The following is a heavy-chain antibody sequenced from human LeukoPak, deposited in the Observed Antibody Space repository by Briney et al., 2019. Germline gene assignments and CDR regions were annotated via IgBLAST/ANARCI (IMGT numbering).Heavy chain of an antibody. CDR1: GFTFRNYG. V-gene: IGHV3-30*02. Sequence: GGSLRLSCAASGFTFRNYGMHWVRQATGKGLEWVSFIWSDGNNRFYADSVKGRFTISRDNSKNMLYLQMVSLRPDDTALYYCAEDPGASVSGFHMDVWGKGTTVIVSS. J-gene: IGHJ6*03. D-gene: IGHD2-8*02. CDR3: AEDPGASVSGFHMDV. CDR2: IWSDGNNR.